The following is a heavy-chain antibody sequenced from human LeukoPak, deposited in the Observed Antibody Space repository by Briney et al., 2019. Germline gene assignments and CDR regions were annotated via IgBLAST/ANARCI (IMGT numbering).Heavy chain of an antibody. D-gene: IGHD6-19*01. CDR2: IYPGDSDT. CDR3: ARHDGLKYSSGWYGFDY. CDR1: GYSFTSYW. J-gene: IGHJ4*02. Sequence: GESLKISCKGSGYSFTSYWIGLVRQMPGKGLEWMGIIYPGDSDTRYSPSFQGQVTISADKSISTAYLQWSSLKASDTAMYYCARHDGLKYSSGWYGFDYWGQGTLVTVSS. V-gene: IGHV5-51*01.